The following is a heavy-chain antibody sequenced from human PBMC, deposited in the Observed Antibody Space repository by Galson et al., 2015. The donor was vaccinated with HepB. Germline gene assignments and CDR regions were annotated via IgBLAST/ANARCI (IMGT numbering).Heavy chain of an antibody. J-gene: IGHJ6*02. D-gene: IGHD6-19*01. CDR3: ARNQLSSGWNLYGMDV. Sequence: SVKVSCKASGYTFTSYYMHWVRQAPGQGLEWMGIINPSGGSTSYAQKFQGRVTMTRDTSTSTVYMELSSLRSEDTAVYYCARNQLSSGWNLYGMDVWGQGTTVTVSS. V-gene: IGHV1-46*03. CDR2: INPSGGST. CDR1: GYTFTSYY.